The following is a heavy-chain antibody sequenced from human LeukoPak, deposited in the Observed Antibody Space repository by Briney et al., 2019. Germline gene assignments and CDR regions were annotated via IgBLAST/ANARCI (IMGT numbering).Heavy chain of an antibody. J-gene: IGHJ4*02. Sequence: PGGSLRLSCAACGCTLSSNWMNWVRQAAGKGLEGVAIIKQDGSEKYYVESVKGRFTISRDNAKNSLYLQMNSVRAEDTAVYYCARGNGFIIDYWGQGTLVTVSS. CDR1: GCTLSSNW. CDR3: ARGNGFIIDY. V-gene: IGHV3-7*01. CDR2: IKQDGSEK. D-gene: IGHD2-8*01.